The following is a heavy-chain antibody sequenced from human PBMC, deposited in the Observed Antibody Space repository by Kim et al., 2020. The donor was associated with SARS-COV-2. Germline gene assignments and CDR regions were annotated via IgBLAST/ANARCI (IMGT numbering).Heavy chain of an antibody. CDR1: GFTFSSYW. Sequence: GGSLRLSCAASGFTFSSYWMTWVRQAPGKGLEWVANIKEDGSVKYYVDSVKGRFTISRDNAKNSLYLEMNSLRAEDTAVYYCAGETATDYNNYGMDVWGQGTTVTVSS. D-gene: IGHD6-25*01. J-gene: IGHJ6*02. CDR2: IKEDGSVK. CDR3: AGETATDYNNYGMDV. V-gene: IGHV3-7*03.